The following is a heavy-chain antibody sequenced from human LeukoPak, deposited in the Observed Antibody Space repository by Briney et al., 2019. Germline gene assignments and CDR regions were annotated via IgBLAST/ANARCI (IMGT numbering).Heavy chain of an antibody. CDR3: ARGSFFSTARWFDP. D-gene: IGHD3/OR15-3a*01. CDR1: GFTFSGYG. Sequence: GGSLRLSCAASGFTFSGYGMNWVRQAPGKGLEWVAVISVDGSDKYYADSVKGRFTISRDNSSNTLYLQMNSLRVEDTAMYYCARGSFFSTARWFDPWGQGTLVTVSS. CDR2: ISVDGSDK. V-gene: IGHV3-33*01. J-gene: IGHJ5*02.